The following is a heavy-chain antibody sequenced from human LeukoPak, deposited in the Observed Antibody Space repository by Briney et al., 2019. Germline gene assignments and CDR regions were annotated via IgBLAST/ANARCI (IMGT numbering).Heavy chain of an antibody. CDR1: GFTFSSYS. V-gene: IGHV3-21*01. Sequence: GGSLRLSCAASGFTFSSYSMNWVRQAPGKGLEWVSSISSSSSYIYYADSVKGRFTISRDNAKNPLYLQMNSLRAEDTAVYYCARDRISQWLTPLGYWGQGTLVTVSS. J-gene: IGHJ4*02. CDR3: ARDRISQWLTPLGY. CDR2: ISSSSSYI. D-gene: IGHD6-19*01.